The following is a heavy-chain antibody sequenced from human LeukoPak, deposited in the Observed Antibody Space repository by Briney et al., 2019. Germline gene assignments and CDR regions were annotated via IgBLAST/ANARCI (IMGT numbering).Heavy chain of an antibody. CDR3: ARVGASSWQGDY. J-gene: IGHJ4*02. CDR2: ITPNSGAT. Sequence: ASVRVSCRTSGYTFTAHYIHWVRQAPGQGLEWMGWITPNSGATNYAQKFQGRVTMTRDTSITTAYMELSRLTSDGTALYYCARVGASSWQGDYWGQGTLVTVSS. D-gene: IGHD6-13*01. V-gene: IGHV1-2*02. CDR1: GYTFTAHY.